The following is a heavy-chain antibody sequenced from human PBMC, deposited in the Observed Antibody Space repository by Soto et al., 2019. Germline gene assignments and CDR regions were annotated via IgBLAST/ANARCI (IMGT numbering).Heavy chain of an antibody. D-gene: IGHD6-13*01. CDR2: IIPIFGTA. J-gene: IGHJ6*02. V-gene: IGHV1-69*13. CDR3: AREGVAAADDYYYGMDV. Sequence: GASVKVSCKASGGTFSSYAISWVRQAPGQGLEWMGGIIPIFGTANYAQKFQGRVTITADESTSTAYMELSSLRSEDTAVYYCAREGVAAADDYYYGMDVWGQGTTVTVSS. CDR1: GGTFSSYA.